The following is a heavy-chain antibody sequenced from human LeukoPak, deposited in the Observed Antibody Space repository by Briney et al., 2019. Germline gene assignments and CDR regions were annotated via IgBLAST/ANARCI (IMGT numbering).Heavy chain of an antibody. CDR1: GFTFSSYA. Sequence: PGGSLILSCAASGFTFSSYAMSWVRQAPGKGLEWVSSISGSGGSTYYADSVKGRCTISRDNSKNTLYLQMNSLRAEDTAVYYCARGGSSWYAVWFDPWGQGTLVTVSS. J-gene: IGHJ5*02. CDR3: ARGGSSWYAVWFDP. D-gene: IGHD6-13*01. V-gene: IGHV3-23*01. CDR2: ISGSGGST.